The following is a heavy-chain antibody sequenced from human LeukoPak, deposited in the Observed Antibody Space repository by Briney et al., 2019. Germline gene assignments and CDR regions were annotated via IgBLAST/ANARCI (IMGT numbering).Heavy chain of an antibody. V-gene: IGHV3-23*01. J-gene: IGHJ4*02. CDR3: AKDGTTGGYSYFDY. CDR1: GFTFNNYA. Sequence: GGSLRLSCAASGFTFNNYAMSWVRQAPGKGLEWVSAISGSGGSTYYADSVKGRFTISRDNSKNTLYLQMNSLRAEDTAVYYCAKDGTTGGYSYFDYWGQGTLVTVSS. D-gene: IGHD3-22*01. CDR2: ISGSGGST.